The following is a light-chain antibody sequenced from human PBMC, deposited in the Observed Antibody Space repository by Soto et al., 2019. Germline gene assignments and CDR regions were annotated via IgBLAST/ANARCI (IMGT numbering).Light chain of an antibody. J-gene: IGKJ1*01. CDR3: QQYSSRST. CDR2: DAS. Sequence: EIVMTQSPATLSVSPGEGATVSCRASQSVSSHLAWYQHKPGQAPRLLFYDASTRATGIPARFSGSGFGTEFTLTISSLQPGDFATYYCQQYSSRSTFGQGTKVDIK. V-gene: IGKV3-15*01. CDR1: QSVSSH.